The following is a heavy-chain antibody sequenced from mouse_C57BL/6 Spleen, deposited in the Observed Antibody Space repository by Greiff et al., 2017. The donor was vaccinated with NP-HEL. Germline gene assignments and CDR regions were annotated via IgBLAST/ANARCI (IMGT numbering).Heavy chain of an antibody. CDR1: GYTFTSYW. Sequence: QVQLQQPGAERVRPGSSVKLSCKASGYTFTSYWMHGVKQRPIQGLEWIGNIDPSDSETHYNQKFKDKATLTVDKSSSTAYMQLSSLTSEDSAVYYCARPLYGSSGAFPYSGQGTLVTVSA. V-gene: IGHV1-52*01. CDR2: IDPSDSET. D-gene: IGHD1-1*01. J-gene: IGHJ3*01. CDR3: ARPLYGSSGAFPY.